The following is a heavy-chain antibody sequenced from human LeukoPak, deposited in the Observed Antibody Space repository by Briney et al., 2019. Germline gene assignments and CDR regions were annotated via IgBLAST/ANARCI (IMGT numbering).Heavy chain of an antibody. CDR3: VKDKNGRSQNVDK. Sequence: PGGSLRLSCSASGFTFSSYAMHWVRQAPGKGLEYVSAISSNGGSTYYADSVKGRFTISRDNSKNTLYLQMSSLRAENTPVYYCVKDKNGRSQNVDKWGQETLVTVSS. V-gene: IGHV3-64D*06. D-gene: IGHD2-15*01. CDR1: GFTFSSYA. J-gene: IGHJ1*01. CDR2: ISSNGGST.